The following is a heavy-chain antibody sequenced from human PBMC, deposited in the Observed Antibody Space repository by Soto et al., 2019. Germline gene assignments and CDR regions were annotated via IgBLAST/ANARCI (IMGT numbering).Heavy chain of an antibody. CDR1: GYSFTSYW. V-gene: IGHV5-51*01. Sequence: GESLKSSCKGSGYSFTSYWIGWVRQMPGKGLEWMGIIYPGDSDARYSPSFQGQVTISADKSISTAYLQWSSLKASDTAMYYCARRIIAVHDAFDIWGQGTMVTVSS. J-gene: IGHJ3*02. D-gene: IGHD6-19*01. CDR2: IYPGDSDA. CDR3: ARRIIAVHDAFDI.